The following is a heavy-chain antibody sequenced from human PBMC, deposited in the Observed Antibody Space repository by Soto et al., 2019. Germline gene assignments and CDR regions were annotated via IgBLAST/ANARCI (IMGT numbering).Heavy chain of an antibody. Sequence: ASVKVSCKASGGTFSSYAISWVRQAPGQGLEWMGGIIPIFGTANYAQKFQGRVTITADESTSTAYMELSSLRSEDTAVYYCAREFISPPYYYGMDVWGKGTTVTVTS. CDR3: AREFISPPYYYGMDV. J-gene: IGHJ6*04. D-gene: IGHD3-10*01. CDR2: IIPIFGTA. V-gene: IGHV1-69*13. CDR1: GGTFSSYA.